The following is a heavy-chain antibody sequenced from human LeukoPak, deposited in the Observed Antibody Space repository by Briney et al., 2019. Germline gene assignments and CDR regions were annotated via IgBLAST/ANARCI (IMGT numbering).Heavy chain of an antibody. CDR1: GYSISSGYY. J-gene: IGHJ4*02. CDR2: IYHSGST. D-gene: IGHD5-18*01. Sequence: SETLSLTCTVSGYSISSGYYWGWIRQPPGKGLEWIGSIYHSGSTYYNPSLKSRVTISVDTSKNQFSLKLSSVTAADTAVYYCVREFEELPDSYGIDYWGQGTLVTVSS. V-gene: IGHV4-38-2*02. CDR3: VREFEELPDSYGIDY.